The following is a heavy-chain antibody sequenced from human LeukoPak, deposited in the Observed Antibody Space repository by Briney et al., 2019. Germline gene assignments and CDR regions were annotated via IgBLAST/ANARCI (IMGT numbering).Heavy chain of an antibody. Sequence: ASVKVSCKASGYTFTSYVISWVRQAPGQGLEWMGWISSYNANTNYAQKLQGRVTMTTDTSTSTVYMELRSLRSDDTAVYYCARGYRGYEVDCWGHGTLVTVSS. D-gene: IGHD5-12*01. V-gene: IGHV1-18*01. CDR1: GYTFTSYV. J-gene: IGHJ4*01. CDR3: ARGYRGYEVDC. CDR2: ISSYNANT.